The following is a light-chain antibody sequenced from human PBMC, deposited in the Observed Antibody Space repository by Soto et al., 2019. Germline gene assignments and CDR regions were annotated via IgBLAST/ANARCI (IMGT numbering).Light chain of an antibody. J-gene: IGLJ2*01. V-gene: IGLV6-57*02. Sequence: LTQPHSMSESPGKTVTISCTGSGGSIASNYVQWYQQRPGSAPTTVIYEDNQRPSGVPDRFSASMASSSNSASLTISGLKTEDEADYYCQSYDSGNRGVFGGGTKLTVL. CDR3: QSYDSGNRGV. CDR1: GGSIASNY. CDR2: EDN.